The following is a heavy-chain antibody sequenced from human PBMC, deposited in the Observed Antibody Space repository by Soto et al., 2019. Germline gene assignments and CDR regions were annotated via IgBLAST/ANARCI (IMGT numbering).Heavy chain of an antibody. D-gene: IGHD4-17*01. Sequence: VQLVQSGAEVKKPGESLRISCEGSKYTFTGYWISWVRQTPGKGLEWMGKIDVDDSSTNYNPSFEGPLSISADKSISAAYLQWSSLRASDTGVYFCARHKGPYRDYDPADSWGPGTLVTVSS. CDR2: IDVDDSST. CDR3: ARHKGPYRDYDPADS. CDR1: KYTFTGYW. J-gene: IGHJ5*02. V-gene: IGHV5-10-1*03.